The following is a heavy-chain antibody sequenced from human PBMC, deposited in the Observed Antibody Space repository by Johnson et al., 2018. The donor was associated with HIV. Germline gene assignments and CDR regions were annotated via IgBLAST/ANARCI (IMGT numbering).Heavy chain of an antibody. D-gene: IGHD3-22*01. Sequence: VQLVESGGGLVQPGRSLRLSCAASGFTFDDYAMHWVRQAPGKGLEWVSVIYSGGSTYYADSVKGRFTISRDNSKNTLYLQMNSLRAEDTAVYYCTTDGITLIVVSPGAFDIWGQGTMVTVSS. CDR2: IYSGGST. CDR3: TTDGITLIVVSPGAFDI. V-gene: IGHV3-NL1*01. J-gene: IGHJ3*02. CDR1: GFTFDDYA.